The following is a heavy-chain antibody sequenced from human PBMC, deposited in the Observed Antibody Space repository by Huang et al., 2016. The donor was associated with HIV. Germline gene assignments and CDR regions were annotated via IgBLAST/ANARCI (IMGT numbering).Heavy chain of an antibody. Sequence: EVQLVQSGAEVKKPGESLKISCRGAGYRFRSNWIGWVRQMPGKGVEWMGLILPGHSYTRYSPPFHGQVTISADKSINTASLQWSSLKASDAAMYYCARLIGSPSFYYGLDVWGQGTTVTVSS. CDR1: GYRFRSNW. CDR3: ARLIGSPSFYYGLDV. V-gene: IGHV5-51*01. CDR2: ILPGHSYT. J-gene: IGHJ6*02. D-gene: IGHD3-10*01.